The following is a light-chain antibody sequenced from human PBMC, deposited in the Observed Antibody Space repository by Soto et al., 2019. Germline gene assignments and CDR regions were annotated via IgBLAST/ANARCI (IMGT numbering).Light chain of an antibody. J-gene: IGKJ3*01. CDR1: QCISTY. V-gene: IGKV1-39*01. Sequence: DLQMTQSPSSLSASVGDRVTITCRASQCISTYLNWYQQKPGKAPKLLIYAASSLQSGVPSMFSGSGSGTDFTLTITSLQPEDFATYFCQQSYSTPFTCRPGTKVDIK. CDR3: QQSYSTPFT. CDR2: AAS.